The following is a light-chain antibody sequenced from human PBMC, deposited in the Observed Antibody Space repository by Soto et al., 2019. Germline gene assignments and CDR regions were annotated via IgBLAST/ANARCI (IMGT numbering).Light chain of an antibody. CDR3: QLYGGSRYT. V-gene: IGKV3-20*01. Sequence: EIVLTQSPGTLSLSPGQRATLSCRASQSVSSFYLAWYQQKPGQAPRLLIFGASSRASGIPDRFSGSGAVTDFTLTISRLEPEDFAVYYCQLYGGSRYTFGLGTKLEIK. CDR2: GAS. J-gene: IGKJ2*01. CDR1: QSVSSFY.